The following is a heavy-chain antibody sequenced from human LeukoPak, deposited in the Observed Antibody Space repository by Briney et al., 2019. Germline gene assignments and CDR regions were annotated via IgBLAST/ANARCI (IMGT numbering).Heavy chain of an antibody. V-gene: IGHV4-39*01. CDR3: ARLGSQLLFDP. D-gene: IGHD6-19*01. CDR1: GGSIISTNYY. Sequence: SETLSLTCTVSGGSIISTNYYWAWIRLPPGKGLEWIASVHYSGTPYYNPSLKSRVTMSVDTSKNQFSLKLSFVTAADTAVYYCARLGSQLLFDPWGQGTLVTVSS. J-gene: IGHJ5*02. CDR2: VHYSGTP.